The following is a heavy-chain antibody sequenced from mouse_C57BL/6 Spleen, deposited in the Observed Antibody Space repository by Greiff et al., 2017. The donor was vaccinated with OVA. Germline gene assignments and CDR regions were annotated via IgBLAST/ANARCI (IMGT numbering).Heavy chain of an antibody. J-gene: IGHJ3*01. Sequence: QVQLQQPGAELVKPGASVKLSCKASGYTFTSYWMHWVKQRPGQGLEWIGMIHPNSGSTNYNEKVKSKATLTVDKSSSTAYMQLSSLTSEDSAVYYCAEVGGDSAGYWGQGTLVTVSA. CDR2: IHPNSGST. CDR3: AEVGGDSAGY. D-gene: IGHD3-2*02. CDR1: GYTFTSYW. V-gene: IGHV1-64*01.